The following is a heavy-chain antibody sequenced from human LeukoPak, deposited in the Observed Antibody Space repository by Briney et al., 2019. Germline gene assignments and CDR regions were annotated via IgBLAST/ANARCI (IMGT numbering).Heavy chain of an antibody. CDR2: FDPEDGET. J-gene: IGHJ4*02. CDR3: ATAPFYYDSSALFDY. V-gene: IGHV1-24*01. Sequence: ASVKVSCKVSGYSLTELSMHWVRQAPGKGLEWMGGFDPEDGETIYAQEFQGRVTMTEDTSTDTAYMELSSLRSEDTAVYYCATAPFYYDSSALFDYWGQGTLVTVSS. D-gene: IGHD3-22*01. CDR1: GYSLTELS.